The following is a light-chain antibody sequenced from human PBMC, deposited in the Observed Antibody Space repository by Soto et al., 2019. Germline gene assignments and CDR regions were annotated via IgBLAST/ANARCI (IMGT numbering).Light chain of an antibody. CDR3: QQYNSYSLT. V-gene: IGKV1-5*01. CDR1: QSISSW. CDR2: HAS. Sequence: EIQMNQSASTLSASVGDRVTITCRASQSISSWLAWYQQRPGKAPKLLIYHASSLESGVPSRFSGSGSGTGFTLTISSLQPDDFATYYCQQYNSYSLTFGGGTKVDIK. J-gene: IGKJ4*01.